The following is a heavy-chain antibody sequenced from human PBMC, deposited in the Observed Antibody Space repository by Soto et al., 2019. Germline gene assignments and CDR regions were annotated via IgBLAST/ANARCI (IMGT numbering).Heavy chain of an antibody. J-gene: IGHJ4*02. CDR3: ARNYYDFWSGYPYYFDY. CDR1: VGSISSYY. V-gene: IGHV4-59*08. Sequence: SETLSLTCTVCVGSISSYYWSWIRQPPGKGLEWIGYIYYSGSTNYNPSLKSRVTISVDTSKNQFSLKLSSVTAADTAVYYCARNYYDFWSGYPYYFDYWGQGTLVTVSS. CDR2: IYYSGST. D-gene: IGHD3-3*01.